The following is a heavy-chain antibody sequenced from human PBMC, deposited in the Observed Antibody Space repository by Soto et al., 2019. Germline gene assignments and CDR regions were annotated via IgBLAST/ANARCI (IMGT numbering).Heavy chain of an antibody. CDR2: IYYSGST. J-gene: IGHJ6*02. CDR3: ARDSATLGMYV. Sequence: QVQLQESGPGLVRPSETLSLTCTVSGGSISSYYWTWIRQPPGKGLEWIGYIYYSGSTNYNPSLKSRVTISADTSKNQFSLTLSSVTAADTAVYYCARDSATLGMYVWGQGTTVTVSS. D-gene: IGHD5-12*01. V-gene: IGHV4-59*01. CDR1: GGSISSYY.